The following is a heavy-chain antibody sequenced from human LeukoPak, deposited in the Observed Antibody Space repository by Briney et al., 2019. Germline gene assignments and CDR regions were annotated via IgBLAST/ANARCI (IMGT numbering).Heavy chain of an antibody. V-gene: IGHV4-59*08. CDR1: GGSISSLY. D-gene: IGHD6-6*01. CDR2: IYYTGST. J-gene: IGHJ4*01. CDR3: ARHRAYSSSSPFDY. Sequence: SETLSLTCSVSGGSISSLYWSWIRQPPGKGLEWIGYIYYTGSTNYNPSLKSPVTMFVDMSKNQFSLRLSSVTAADTAVYYCARHRAYSSSSPFDYWGQGTLHTVSS.